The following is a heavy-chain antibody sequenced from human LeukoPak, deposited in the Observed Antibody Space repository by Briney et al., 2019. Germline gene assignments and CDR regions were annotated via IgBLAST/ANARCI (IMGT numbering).Heavy chain of an antibody. D-gene: IGHD4/OR15-4a*01. J-gene: IGHJ4*02. CDR2: TRNKVNSHTT. CDR1: GFTFSDHY. CDR3: ARSMYGEGRRIIDFDY. Sequence: GGSLRLSCAASGFTFSDHYIDWVRQAPGKGLEWVARTRNKVNSHTTAYAASVTGRFTVSRDDSSNSVYLQMNSLKIEDTAVYYCARSMYGEGRRIIDFDYWGQGSLVTVSS. V-gene: IGHV3-72*01.